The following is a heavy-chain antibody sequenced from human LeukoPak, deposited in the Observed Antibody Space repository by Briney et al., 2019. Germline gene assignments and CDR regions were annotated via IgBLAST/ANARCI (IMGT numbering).Heavy chain of an antibody. Sequence: SETLSLTCTVSGGSISSYYWSWIRQPPGKGLEWIGYIYHSGSTYYNPSLKSRVTISVDRSKNQFSLKLSSVTAADTAVYYCARDPHLRGYSYGLFDYWGQGTLVTVSS. CDR1: GGSISSYY. V-gene: IGHV4-59*12. J-gene: IGHJ4*02. CDR2: IYHSGST. CDR3: ARDPHLRGYSYGLFDY. D-gene: IGHD5-18*01.